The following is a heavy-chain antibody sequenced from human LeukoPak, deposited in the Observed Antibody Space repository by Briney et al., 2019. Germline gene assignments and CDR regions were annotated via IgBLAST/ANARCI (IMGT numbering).Heavy chain of an antibody. CDR1: GGSISSYY. Sequence: PSETLSLTCTVSGGSISSYYWSWIRQPPGKGLEWIGYIYYSGSTNYNPSLKSRVTISVDTSKNQFSLKLSSVTAAGTAVYYCARDDCSSTSCYFRWFDPWGQGTLVTVSS. CDR3: ARDDCSSTSCYFRWFDP. J-gene: IGHJ5*02. V-gene: IGHV4-59*01. CDR2: IYYSGST. D-gene: IGHD2-2*01.